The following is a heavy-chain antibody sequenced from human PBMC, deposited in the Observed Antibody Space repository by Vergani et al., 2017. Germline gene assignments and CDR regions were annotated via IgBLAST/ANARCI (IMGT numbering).Heavy chain of an antibody. V-gene: IGHV4-59*02. D-gene: IGHD6-13*01. CDR3: AGDTHSWQRADR. CDR2: LSTTGGA. J-gene: IGHJ5*02. Sequence: QAQLQESGPGLVKPSVTLSLTCHVFGVSVTAYNCNWIRQAPGKGLGWIGSLSTTGGATPASHNPSLKSRVAISVDTSKSQFSLRLTSVTAADPAIYYCAGDTHSWQRADRWGQGLLVSVSS. CDR1: GVSVTAYN.